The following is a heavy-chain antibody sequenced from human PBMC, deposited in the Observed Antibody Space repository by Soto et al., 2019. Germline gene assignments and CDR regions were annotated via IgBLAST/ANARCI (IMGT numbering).Heavy chain of an antibody. CDR2: IKQDGSEK. CDR1: GFTFSSYW. Sequence: GGSLRLSCAASGFTFSSYWMSWVRQAPGKGLEWVANIKQDGSEKYYVDSVKGRFTISRDNAKNSLYLQMNSLRAEDTAVYYCARFKGIYDILTGYYNRGNWFDPWGQGTLVTVSS. V-gene: IGHV3-7*01. D-gene: IGHD3-9*01. J-gene: IGHJ5*02. CDR3: ARFKGIYDILTGYYNRGNWFDP.